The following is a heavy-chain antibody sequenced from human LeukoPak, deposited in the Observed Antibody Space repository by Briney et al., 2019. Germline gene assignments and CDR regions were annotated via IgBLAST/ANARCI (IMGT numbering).Heavy chain of an antibody. CDR2: ISGSGGST. D-gene: IGHD3-22*01. Sequence: GGSLRLSCAASGLTFSSYAMHWVRQAPGKGLEWVSTISGSGGSTYYPDSVQGRFTISRDNSKNTLYLQMNSLRAEDTAIYYCAKVTMMVVVRSYCDYWGQGTLVTVSS. CDR3: AKVTMMVVVRSYCDY. J-gene: IGHJ4*02. CDR1: GLTFSSYA. V-gene: IGHV3-23*01.